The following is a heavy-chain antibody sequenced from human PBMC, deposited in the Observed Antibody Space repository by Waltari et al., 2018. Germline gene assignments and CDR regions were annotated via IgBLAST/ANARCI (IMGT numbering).Heavy chain of an antibody. CDR3: ARSPSPDYYDSSGYYSYYFDY. V-gene: IGHV3-30-3*01. CDR2: ISYDGSNK. D-gene: IGHD3-22*01. CDR1: GFTFSSYA. Sequence: QVQLVESGGGVVQPGRSLRLSCAASGFTFSSYAMHWVRQAPGKGLEWVAVISYDGSNKYYADSVKGRFTISRDNSKNTLYLQMNSLRAEDTAVYYCARSPSPDYYDSSGYYSYYFDYWGQG. J-gene: IGHJ4*02.